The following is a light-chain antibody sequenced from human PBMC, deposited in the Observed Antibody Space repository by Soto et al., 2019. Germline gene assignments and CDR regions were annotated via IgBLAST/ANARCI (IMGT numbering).Light chain of an antibody. V-gene: IGKV3-11*01. Sequence: EIVLTQSPATLSLSPGDRATLSCRARQSVGSYLGWYQQRPGQAPRLLIYDASNRATGIPARFSGSGSGTDFTLALSSLEPEDFGVYYCQQRSDGHCTFGGGIKVEIK. CDR2: DAS. J-gene: IGKJ4*01. CDR1: QSVGSY. CDR3: QQRSDGHCT.